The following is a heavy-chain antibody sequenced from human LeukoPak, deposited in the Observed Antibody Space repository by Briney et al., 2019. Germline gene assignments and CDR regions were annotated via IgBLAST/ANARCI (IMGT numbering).Heavy chain of an antibody. J-gene: IGHJ4*02. CDR2: INHSGST. CDR1: GGSFSGYY. D-gene: IGHD3-16*02. V-gene: IGHV4-34*01. CDR3: ARHLYYDYVWGSYRPVDY. Sequence: SETLSLTCAVHGGSFSGYYWSWIRQPPGKGLEWIGEINHSGSTNYNPSLKSRVTISVDTSKNQFSLKLSSVTAADTAVYYCARHLYYDYVWGSYRPVDYWGQGTLVTVSS.